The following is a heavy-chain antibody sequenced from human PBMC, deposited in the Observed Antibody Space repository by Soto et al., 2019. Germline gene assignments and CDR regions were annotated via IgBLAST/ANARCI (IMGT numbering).Heavy chain of an antibody. CDR3: ATATGSENSQH. CDR1: GGSISSGDYY. Sequence: QVQLQESGPGLVKPSQTLSLTCTVSGGSISSGDYYWSWIRQPPGKGLEWIGYIYYSGSTSYNPSLKSRVTISVDTSNNQSSLKLSSVTAADTAVYYCATATGSENSQHWGQGTLVTVSS. CDR2: IYYSGST. V-gene: IGHV4-30-4*01. D-gene: IGHD5-12*01. J-gene: IGHJ1*01.